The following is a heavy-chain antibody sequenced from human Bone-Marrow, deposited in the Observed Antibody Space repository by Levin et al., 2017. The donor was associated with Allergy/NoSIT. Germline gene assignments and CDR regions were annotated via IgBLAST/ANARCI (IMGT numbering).Heavy chain of an antibody. CDR3: ARGGLEQLVRN. Sequence: LSLTCEASGFTFSSYWMHWVRQVPGKGLVWVSRIKSDGSSTSYADSVKGRFTISRDNAKNTLYLQMNSLRAEDTAVYYCARGGLEQLVRNWGQGTLVTVSS. CDR1: GFTFSSYW. V-gene: IGHV3-74*01. D-gene: IGHD6-6*01. CDR2: IKSDGSST. J-gene: IGHJ4*02.